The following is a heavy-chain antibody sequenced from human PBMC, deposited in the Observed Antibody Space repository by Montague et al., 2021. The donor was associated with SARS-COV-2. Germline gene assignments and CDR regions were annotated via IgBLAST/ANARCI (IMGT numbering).Heavy chain of an antibody. CDR3: ASVYTVTYYFDY. V-gene: IGHV4-59*10. J-gene: IGHJ4*02. Sequence: SETLSLTCAVYGGSFSGSHWSWIRQPAGKGLEWIGLIYPCWNTNYNPSLKSRVTISVDTSTTQFSLNLSSVTAADTAVYYCASVYTVTYYFDYWGRGTLVTVSS. CDR2: IYPCWNT. CDR1: GGSFSGSH. D-gene: IGHD4-17*01.